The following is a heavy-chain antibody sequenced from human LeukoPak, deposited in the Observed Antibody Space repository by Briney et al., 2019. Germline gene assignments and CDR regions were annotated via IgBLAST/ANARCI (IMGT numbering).Heavy chain of an antibody. CDR1: GFTFSNAW. Sequence: GGSLRLSCAASGFTFSNAWMSWVRQAPGKGPEWVGRIKSKTDGGTTDYAAPVKGRFTISRDDSKNTLYLQMNSLKTEDTAVYYCTTGLERRSWFDPWGQGTLVTVSS. CDR2: IKSKTDGGTT. D-gene: IGHD1-1*01. CDR3: TTGLERRSWFDP. J-gene: IGHJ5*02. V-gene: IGHV3-15*01.